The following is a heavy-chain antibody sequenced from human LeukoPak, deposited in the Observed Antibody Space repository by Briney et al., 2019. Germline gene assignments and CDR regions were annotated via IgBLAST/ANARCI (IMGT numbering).Heavy chain of an antibody. J-gene: IGHJ2*01. CDR1: GGSISSYY. CDR3: ARRYCSSTSCSDWYFDL. V-gene: IGHV4-59*01. CDR2: IYYSGST. D-gene: IGHD2-2*01. Sequence: SETLSLTCTVSGGSISSYYWSWIRQPPGKGLEWIGYIYYSGSTNYNPSLKSRVTISVDTSKNQFSLKLSSVTAADTAVYYCARRYCSSTSCSDWYFDLWGRGTLVTVSS.